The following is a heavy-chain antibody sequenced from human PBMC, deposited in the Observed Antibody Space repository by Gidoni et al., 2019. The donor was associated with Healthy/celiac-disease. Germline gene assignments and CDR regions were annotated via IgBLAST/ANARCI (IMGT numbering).Heavy chain of an antibody. Sequence: QVQLQESVPGLVKPSETLSLTCTVSGGSISSYYWSWIRQPPGKGLEWIGYIYYSGSTNYNPSLKSRVTISVDTSKNQFSLKLSSVTAADTAVYYCARLYYGGAFDIWGQGTMVTVSS. CDR1: GGSISSYY. CDR2: IYYSGST. V-gene: IGHV4-59*08. J-gene: IGHJ3*02. D-gene: IGHD3-22*01. CDR3: ARLYYGGAFDI.